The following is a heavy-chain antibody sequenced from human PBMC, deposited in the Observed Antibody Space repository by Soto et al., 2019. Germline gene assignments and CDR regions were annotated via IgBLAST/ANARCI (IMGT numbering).Heavy chain of an antibody. CDR2: ISYDGSNK. J-gene: IGHJ4*02. CDR1: GFTFSSYG. D-gene: IGHD3-10*01. CDR3: AKPRNMVRGVKGFSGGQGFDY. V-gene: IGHV3-30*18. Sequence: GGSLRLSCAASGFTFSSYGMHWVRQAPGKGLEWVAVISYDGSNKYYADSVKGRFTISRDNSKNTLYLQMNSLRAEDTAVYYCAKPRNMVRGVKGFSGGQGFDYWGQGTLVTVSS.